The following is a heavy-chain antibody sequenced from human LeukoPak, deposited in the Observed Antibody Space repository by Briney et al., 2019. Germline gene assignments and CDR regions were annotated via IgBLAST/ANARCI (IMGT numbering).Heavy chain of an antibody. CDR3: AKDARGYCSGGACYTDY. CDR1: GFTFSSSA. D-gene: IGHD2-8*02. CDR2: ISGSGGST. V-gene: IGHV3-23*01. Sequence: PGRSLRLSCAASGFTFSSSAMSWVRQAPGKGLEWVSTISGSGGSTYYADSVKGRFTISRDNSKNTLYLQMSSLRAEDTAVYYCAKDARGYCSGGACYTDYWGQGTLVSVSS. J-gene: IGHJ4*02.